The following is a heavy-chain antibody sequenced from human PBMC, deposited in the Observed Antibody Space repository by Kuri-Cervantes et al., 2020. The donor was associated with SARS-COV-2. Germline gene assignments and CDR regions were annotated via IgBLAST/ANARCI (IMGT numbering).Heavy chain of an antibody. CDR1: GDSISSYY. V-gene: IGHV4-59*01. CDR3: ARGGGYDYPHY. CDR2: IYYSGST. D-gene: IGHD3-16*01. J-gene: IGHJ4*02. Sequence: GSLRLSCTVSGDSISSYYWSWIRQPPGKGLEWIGYIYYSGSTKYNPSLKSRVTTSLNTSKNQFSLKLSSVTAADTAVYYCARGGGYDYPHYWGQGTLVTVSS.